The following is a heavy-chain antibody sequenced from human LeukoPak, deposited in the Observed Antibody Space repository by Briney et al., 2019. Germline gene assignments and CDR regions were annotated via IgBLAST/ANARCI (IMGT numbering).Heavy chain of an antibody. D-gene: IGHD3-22*01. J-gene: IGHJ4*02. Sequence: ASVKVSCKASGYTFIGYYIHWARQAPGQGLEWMRRINPNSGGTTYAQRFQGRVTMTRDTSISTAYMKLSRLRSDDTAVYYCARGLDTYYFDSSGYYHGDYWGQGTLVTVSS. CDR2: INPNSGGT. V-gene: IGHV1-2*06. CDR3: ARGLDTYYFDSSGYYHGDY. CDR1: GYTFIGYY.